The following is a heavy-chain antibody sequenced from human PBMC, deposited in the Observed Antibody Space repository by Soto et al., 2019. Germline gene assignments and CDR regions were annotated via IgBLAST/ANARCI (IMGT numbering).Heavy chain of an antibody. J-gene: IGHJ4*02. Sequence: GGSLRLSCAASGFTFDDYAMHWVRQAPGKGLEWVSGISWNSGSIGYADSVKGRFTISRDNAKNSLYLQMNSLRAEDTALYYCAKATVTWRALGDWGQGTLVTVSS. CDR3: AKATVTWRALGD. D-gene: IGHD4-4*01. CDR1: GFTFDDYA. CDR2: ISWNSGSI. V-gene: IGHV3-9*01.